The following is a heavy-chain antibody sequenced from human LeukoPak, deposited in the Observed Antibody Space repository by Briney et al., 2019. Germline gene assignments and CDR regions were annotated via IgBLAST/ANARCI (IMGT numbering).Heavy chain of an antibody. CDR3: ARGHSSSWYLGFDP. CDR2: VYYSGST. Sequence: SETLSLTCTVSGGSINSGGYYWSWIRQHPGKGLEWIGYVYYSGSTNYNPSLKSRVTISVDTSKNQFSLKLSSVTAADTAVYYCARGHSSSWYLGFDPWGQGTLVTVSS. D-gene: IGHD6-13*01. J-gene: IGHJ5*02. CDR1: GGSINSGGYY. V-gene: IGHV4-31*03.